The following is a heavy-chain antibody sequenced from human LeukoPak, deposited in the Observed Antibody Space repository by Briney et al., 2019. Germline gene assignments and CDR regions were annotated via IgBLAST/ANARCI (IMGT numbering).Heavy chain of an antibody. CDR1: GGSISSYY. CDR2: IYYSGST. CDR3: ARDLAQNYYGSGSYYKWNAFDI. J-gene: IGHJ3*02. Sequence: SQTLSLTCTVSGGSISSYYWSWIRQPPGKGLEWIGYIYYSGSTNYNPSLKSRVTISVDTSKNQFSLKLSSVTAADTAVYYCARDLAQNYYGSGSYYKWNAFDIWGQGTMVTVSS. D-gene: IGHD3-10*01. V-gene: IGHV4-59*01.